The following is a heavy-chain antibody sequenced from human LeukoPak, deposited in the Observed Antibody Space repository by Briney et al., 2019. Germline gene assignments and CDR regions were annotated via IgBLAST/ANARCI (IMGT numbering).Heavy chain of an antibody. CDR2: ISSSSNTI. CDR1: GFTFSIYG. Sequence: GGALRLSCAASGFTFSIYGMKWVRQDPGKGLGWVSYISSSSNTIYYADSVKGRFTISRDNAKNSLYLQMNSLRDEDTAVYYCASGRGRYFDWFRDAFDIWGQGTMVTVSS. V-gene: IGHV3-48*02. D-gene: IGHD3-9*01. J-gene: IGHJ3*02. CDR3: ASGRGRYFDWFRDAFDI.